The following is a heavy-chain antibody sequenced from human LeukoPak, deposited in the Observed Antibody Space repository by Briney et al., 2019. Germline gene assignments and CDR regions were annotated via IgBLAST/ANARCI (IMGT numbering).Heavy chain of an antibody. CDR3: ARGLGLREAAD. D-gene: IGHD5-12*01. CDR2: ISAYSGNT. V-gene: IGHV1-18*01. CDR1: GYTFTNYG. Sequence: ASVKVSCKASGYTFTNYGFRWVRQAPGQGLEWMGWISAYSGNTNYAQKYQGRVTMTTDTSTSTAYLELRSLRSDDTAVYYCARGLGLREAADCGEGTLVTVSS. J-gene: IGHJ4*02.